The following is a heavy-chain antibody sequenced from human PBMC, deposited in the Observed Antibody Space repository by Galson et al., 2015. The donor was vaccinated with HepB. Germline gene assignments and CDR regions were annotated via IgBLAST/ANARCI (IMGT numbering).Heavy chain of an antibody. CDR1: GFTFKNYG. CDR2: ISSSSSGR. Sequence: SLRLSCAASGFTFKNYGMTWVRQAPGKGLEWVSYISSSSSGRYYADSVKGRFTISRDNAKNSLYLQMDSLGDEDTAVYYCARETGFYPDYWGQGTLVTVSS. V-gene: IGHV3-48*02. J-gene: IGHJ4*02. CDR3: ARETGFYPDY. D-gene: IGHD3-9*01.